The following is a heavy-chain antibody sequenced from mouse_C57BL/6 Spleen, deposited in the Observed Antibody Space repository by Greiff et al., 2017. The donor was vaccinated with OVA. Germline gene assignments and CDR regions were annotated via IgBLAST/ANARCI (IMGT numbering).Heavy chain of an antibody. CDR2: IWGVGST. V-gene: IGHV2-6*01. Sequence: VMLVESGPGLVAPSQSLSITCTVSGFSLTSYGVDWVRQSPGKGLEWLGVIWGVGSTNYNSALKSRLSISKDNSKSQVFLKMNSLQTDDTAMYYCATSYYSNHYAMDYWGQGTSVTVSS. D-gene: IGHD2-5*01. J-gene: IGHJ4*01. CDR3: ATSYYSNHYAMDY. CDR1: GFSLTSYG.